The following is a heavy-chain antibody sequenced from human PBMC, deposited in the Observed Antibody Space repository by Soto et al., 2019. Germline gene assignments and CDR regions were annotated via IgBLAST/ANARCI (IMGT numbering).Heavy chain of an antibody. CDR3: AGSVIGARLPNWFDP. CDR1: GYTFTSYA. J-gene: IGHJ5*02. D-gene: IGHD6-6*01. CDR2: INAGNGNT. Sequence: ASVKVSCKASGYTFTSYAMHWVRQAPGQRLEWMGGINAGNGNTKYSQKFQGRDTVTRDTSASTAYMELSSLRAEDPAVYYCAGSVIGARLPNWFDPWGQGTLVTVSS. V-gene: IGHV1-3*01.